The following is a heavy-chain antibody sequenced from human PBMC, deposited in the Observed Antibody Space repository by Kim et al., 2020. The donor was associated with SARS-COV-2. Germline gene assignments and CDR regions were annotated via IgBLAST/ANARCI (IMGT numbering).Heavy chain of an antibody. D-gene: IGHD3-16*01. J-gene: IGHJ5*02. CDR1: GFTFSTYA. CDR3: AREWGS. CDR2: ISSDGSKT. Sequence: GGSLRLSCAASGFTFSTYAMHWDRQPPGKGLEWVAFISSDGSKTYYEDSVKGRFTISRDNSKNMVYLQMNSLRDEDTTVYYCAREWGSWGQGTLVTVSS. V-gene: IGHV3-30-3*01.